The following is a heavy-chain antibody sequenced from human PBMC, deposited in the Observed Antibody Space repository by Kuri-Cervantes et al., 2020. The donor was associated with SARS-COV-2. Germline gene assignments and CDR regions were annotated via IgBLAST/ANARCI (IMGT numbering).Heavy chain of an antibody. CDR2: IIPIFGTA. Sequence: SVKVSCKASGGTFSSYAISWVRQAPGQGLEWMGGIIPIFGTANYAQKFQGRVTITADKSTGTAYMELSSLRSEDTAVYYCARWEEADYYGMDVWGQGTTVTVSS. V-gene: IGHV1-69*06. J-gene: IGHJ6*02. D-gene: IGHD1-26*01. CDR3: ARWEEADYYGMDV. CDR1: GGTFSSYA.